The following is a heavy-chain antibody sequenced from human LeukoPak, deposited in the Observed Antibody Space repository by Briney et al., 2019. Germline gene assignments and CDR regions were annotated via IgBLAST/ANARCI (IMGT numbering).Heavy chain of an antibody. V-gene: IGHV1-2*02. CDR1: GYTFSGYY. J-gene: IGHJ5*02. CDR3: ARGYYGSGKWFDP. CDR2: INPNSGGT. Sequence: ASVKVSCKASGYTFSGYYMHWVRQAPGQGLEWVGWINPNSGGTNYAQKFQGRVTMTRDTSISTAYMELSRLRSDDTAVYYCARGYYGSGKWFDPWGQGTLVTVSS. D-gene: IGHD3-10*01.